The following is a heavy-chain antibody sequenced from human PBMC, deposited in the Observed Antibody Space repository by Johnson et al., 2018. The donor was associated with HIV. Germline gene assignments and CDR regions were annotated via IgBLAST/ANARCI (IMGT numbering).Heavy chain of an antibody. Sequence: DVQVVESGGGVVQPGRSLRLSCAASGFTFSSYAMHWVRQAPGKGLEYVSAISSNGGSTYYANSVKGRFTISRDNSKNTLYLQMGSLRAEDTAVYYCAREQELIGERAFDIWGQGTMVTVSS. V-gene: IGHV3-64*01. D-gene: IGHD6-13*01. CDR2: ISSNGGST. CDR3: AREQELIGERAFDI. CDR1: GFTFSSYA. J-gene: IGHJ3*02.